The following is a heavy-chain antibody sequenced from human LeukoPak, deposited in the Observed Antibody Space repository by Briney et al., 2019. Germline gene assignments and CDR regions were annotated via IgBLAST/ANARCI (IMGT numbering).Heavy chain of an antibody. CDR2: IYHIGST. CDR1: GNSISSGYY. Sequence: PSETLSLTCAVTGNSISSGYYWGWIRQPPGKGLEWIGSIYHIGSTYYNPSLKSRVTISVDTSKNRFSLKLSSVTAADTAVYYCARGNVGYCSSTSCLDYYYYYMDVWGKGTSVTVSS. D-gene: IGHD2-2*01. CDR3: ARGNVGYCSSTSCLDYYYYYMDV. J-gene: IGHJ6*03. V-gene: IGHV4-38-2*01.